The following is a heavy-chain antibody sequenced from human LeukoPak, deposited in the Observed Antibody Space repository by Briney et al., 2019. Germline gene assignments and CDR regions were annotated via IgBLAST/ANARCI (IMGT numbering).Heavy chain of an antibody. CDR3: ARCYRSLYYYYGMDV. CDR1: GGTFSSYA. V-gene: IGHV1-69*13. CDR2: IIAIFGTA. J-gene: IGHJ6*02. Sequence: SVKVSCKASGGTFSSYAISWVRQAPGQGLEWMGGIIAIFGTANYAQKFQGRVTITADESTSTAYMELSSLRSEDTAVYYCARCYRSLYYYYGMDVWGQGTTVTVSS. D-gene: IGHD2-15*01.